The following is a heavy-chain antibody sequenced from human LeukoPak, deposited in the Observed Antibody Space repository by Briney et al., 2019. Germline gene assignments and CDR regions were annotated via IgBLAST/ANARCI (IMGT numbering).Heavy chain of an antibody. D-gene: IGHD3-16*01. V-gene: IGHV1-2*02. J-gene: IGHJ3*02. Sequence: ASVTVSCKASGYTFTGYYMHWVRQAPGQGLEWMGWINPNSGGTNYAQKFQGRVTMTRDTSISTAYMELSRLRSDDTAVYYCARALRLGIAFDIWGQGTMVTVSS. CDR2: INPNSGGT. CDR1: GYTFTGYY. CDR3: ARALRLGIAFDI.